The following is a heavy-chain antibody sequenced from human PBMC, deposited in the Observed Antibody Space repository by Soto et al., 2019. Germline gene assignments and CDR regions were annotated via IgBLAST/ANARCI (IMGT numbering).Heavy chain of an antibody. CDR3: ARGGRGYSSAPRYYFDY. CDR2: IIPIFATV. D-gene: IGHD5-18*01. CDR1: GGSFSSNP. J-gene: IGHJ4*02. V-gene: IGHV1-69*13. Sequence: ASVKVSCKASGGSFSSNPISWVRQAPGQGLEWMAGIIPIFATVHYAQKFQGRVTITADESTSTAYMELTSLRSEDTAVYFCARGGRGYSSAPRYYFDYWGQGTLVTVSS.